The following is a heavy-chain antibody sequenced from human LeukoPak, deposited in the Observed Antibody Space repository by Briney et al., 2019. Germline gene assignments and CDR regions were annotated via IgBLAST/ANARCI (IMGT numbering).Heavy chain of an antibody. D-gene: IGHD6-19*01. Sequence: ASETLSLTCAVYGGSFSGYYWSWIRQPPGKGLEWIGEINHSGSTNYNPSLKSRVTISVDTSKNQFSLKLSSVTAADTAVYYCATWEYSSDWEFDYWGQGTLVTVSS. CDR3: ATWEYSSDWEFDY. CDR2: INHSGST. J-gene: IGHJ4*02. V-gene: IGHV4-34*01. CDR1: GGSFSGYY.